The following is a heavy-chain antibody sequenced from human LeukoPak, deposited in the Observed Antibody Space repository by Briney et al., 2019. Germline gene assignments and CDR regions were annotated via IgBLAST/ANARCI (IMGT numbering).Heavy chain of an antibody. CDR1: GFTFSSYG. V-gene: IGHV3-30*02. J-gene: IGHJ4*02. CDR2: IRYDGSNK. D-gene: IGHD2-2*02. Sequence: AGGSLRLSCAASGFTFSSYGMHWVRQAPGKGLEWVAFIRYDGSNKYYADSVKGRFTISRDNSKNTLYLQMNSLRAEDTAVYYCAKGRYCSSTSCYKGELDYWGQGTLVTVSS. CDR3: AKGRYCSSTSCYKGELDY.